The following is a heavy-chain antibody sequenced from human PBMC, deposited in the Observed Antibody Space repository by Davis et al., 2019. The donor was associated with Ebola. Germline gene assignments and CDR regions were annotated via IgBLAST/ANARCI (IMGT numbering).Heavy chain of an antibody. CDR2: INAGNGNT. CDR1: GYTFTSYA. CDR3: ATFVDTSSDY. Sequence: ASVKVSCKASGYTFTSYAMHWVRQAPGQRLEWMGWINAGNGNTKYSQKFQGRVTMTRDTSISTAYMELSRLRSDDTAVYYCATFVDTSSDYWGQGTLVTVSS. D-gene: IGHD5-18*01. J-gene: IGHJ4*02. V-gene: IGHV1-3*01.